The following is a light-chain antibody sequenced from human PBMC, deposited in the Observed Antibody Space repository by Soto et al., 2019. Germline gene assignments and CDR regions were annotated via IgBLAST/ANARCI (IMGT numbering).Light chain of an antibody. CDR2: AAS. J-gene: IGKJ4*01. CDR3: QQLNSYS. CDR1: QGISSY. Sequence: IQLTQSPSSLSASVGDRVTITCRASQGISSYLAWYLQKPGKAPKLLIYAASTLQSGVPSRFSGSGSGTDFTLTISSLQPEDFATYYCQQLNSYSFGGGTKVEIK. V-gene: IGKV1-9*01.